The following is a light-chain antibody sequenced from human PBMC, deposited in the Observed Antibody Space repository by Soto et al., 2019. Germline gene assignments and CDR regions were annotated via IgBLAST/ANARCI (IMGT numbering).Light chain of an antibody. J-gene: IGLJ1*01. CDR3: ASYAGGKNFYV. CDR2: NDF. Sequence: SYELTQPPSVSVAPGQTARLTCGGNNIAGKSVHWYQQKPGQAPVLVVYNDFDRPSGIPERFSGSKSGNTASLTVSGLQAEDEADYHCASYAGGKNFYVFGTGTKVTVL. CDR1: NIAGKS. V-gene: IGLV3-21*02.